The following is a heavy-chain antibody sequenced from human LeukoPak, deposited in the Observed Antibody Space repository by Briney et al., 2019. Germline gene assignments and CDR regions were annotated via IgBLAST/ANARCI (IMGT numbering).Heavy chain of an antibody. CDR1: GFTFEDYA. CDR2: ISWNSGII. Sequence: GGSLRLSCAASGFTFEDYAMNWVRQVPGKGLEWVSGISWNSGIIAYADSVKGRFTISRDNAKNSLFLQVNSLRVEDTALYYCAKDIGEYYYDSSGYSFDYWGQGTLVTVSS. CDR3: AKDIGEYYYDSSGYSFDY. D-gene: IGHD3-22*01. J-gene: IGHJ4*02. V-gene: IGHV3-9*01.